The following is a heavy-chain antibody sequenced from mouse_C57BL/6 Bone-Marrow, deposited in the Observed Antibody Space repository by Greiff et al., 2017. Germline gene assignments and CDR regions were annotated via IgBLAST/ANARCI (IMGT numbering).Heavy chain of an antibody. CDR3: AYPYYYDY. V-gene: IGHV14-4*01. CDR1: GFNIKDDY. J-gene: IGHJ2*01. Sequence: VQLQQSGAELVRPGASVKLSCTASGFNIKDDYMHWVKQRPEQGLEWIGWIDPENGDTEYASKFQGKATITADTSSNTAYLQLSSLTSEDTAVYYYAYPYYYDYWGQGTTLTVSA. CDR2: IDPENGDT. D-gene: IGHD1-1*01.